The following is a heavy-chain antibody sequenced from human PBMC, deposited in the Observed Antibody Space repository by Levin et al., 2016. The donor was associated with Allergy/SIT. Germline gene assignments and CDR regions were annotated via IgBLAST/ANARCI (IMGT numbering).Heavy chain of an antibody. D-gene: IGHD3-16*01. Sequence: GESLKISCAASGFTFSDYYMTWIRQAPGKGLEWVSYISRGSDYTDYGDSVKGRFTISRDNAKNSVYLQMNSLRAEDTAVYYCARGGMFGVPGSKSYGMDVWGQGTTVTVSS. CDR2: ISRGSDYT. CDR3: ARGGMFGVPGSKSYGMDV. CDR1: GFTFSDYY. J-gene: IGHJ6*02. V-gene: IGHV3-11*06.